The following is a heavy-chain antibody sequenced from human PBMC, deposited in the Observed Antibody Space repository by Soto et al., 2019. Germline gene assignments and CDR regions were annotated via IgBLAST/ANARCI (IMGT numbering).Heavy chain of an antibody. V-gene: IGHV1-69*13. Sequence: ASVKVSCKAPGGSFSSNPISWVRQAPGQGLEWMAGIIPIFATVHYAQKFQGRVTITADESTSTAYMELTSLRSEDTAVYFCARGGRGYSSAPRYYFDYWGQGTLVTVSS. CDR3: ARGGRGYSSAPRYYFDY. CDR2: IIPIFATV. CDR1: GGSFSSNP. J-gene: IGHJ4*02. D-gene: IGHD5-18*01.